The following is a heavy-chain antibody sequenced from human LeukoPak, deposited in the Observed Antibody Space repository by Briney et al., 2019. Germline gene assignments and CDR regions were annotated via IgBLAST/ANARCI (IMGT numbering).Heavy chain of an antibody. J-gene: IGHJ4*02. V-gene: IGHV4-59*08. CDR1: GGSINSHY. CDR3: ARLFNIAAGAI. D-gene: IGHD6-13*01. Sequence: KTSETLSLTCIVSGGSINSHYWSWIRQPPGKGLEWIGDIHYTGTTKYNPSVKSRVTISIDTSKNQFSLKLSSVTAADTAVYYCARLFNIAAGAIWGQGTLVTVSS. CDR2: IHYTGTT.